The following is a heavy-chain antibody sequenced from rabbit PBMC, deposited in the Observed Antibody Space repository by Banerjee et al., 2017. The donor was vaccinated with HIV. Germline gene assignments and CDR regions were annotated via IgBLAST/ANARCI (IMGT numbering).Heavy chain of an antibody. V-gene: IGHV1S40*01. J-gene: IGHJ3*01. CDR1: GFTISSTYW. CDR3: ARGRYDNYYHLDL. D-gene: IGHD1-1*01. CDR2: IDIGSGGTT. Sequence: QSLEESGGDLVKPGASLTLTCTASGFTISSTYWMCWVRQAPGKGLELFACIDIGSGGTTYYASWAKGRFTISKTSSTTVTLQMTSLTAADTATYFCARGRYDNYYHLDLWGQGTLVTVS.